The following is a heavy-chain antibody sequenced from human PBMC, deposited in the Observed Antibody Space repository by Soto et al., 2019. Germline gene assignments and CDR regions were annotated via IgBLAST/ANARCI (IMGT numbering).Heavy chain of an antibody. J-gene: IGHJ4*02. CDR1: GFTFSSYS. CDR3: AKVYHSSGDSFDS. CDR2: VSGTGATT. V-gene: IGHV3-23*01. D-gene: IGHD3-22*01. Sequence: GGSLRLSCAASGFTFSSYSMSWVRQAPGKGLEWVSSVSGTGATTYYADSVKGRFTVSRDNTKNTLFLQMNSLRAEDTAVFYCAKVYHSSGDSFDSWGQGTLVTVSS.